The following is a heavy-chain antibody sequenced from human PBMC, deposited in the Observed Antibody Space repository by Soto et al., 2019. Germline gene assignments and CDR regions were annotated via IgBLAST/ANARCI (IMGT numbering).Heavy chain of an antibody. CDR1: GFTFGHVW. CDR2: IKSKTDGGTS. V-gene: IGHV3-15*01. CDR3: ATGSSLGAPR. Sequence: EVQLVESGGGLVKPGGSLRLSCAASGFTFGHVWISWVRQAPGKGLEWVGRIKSKTDGGTSDYAAPVKGRFTISRDDSKNTLYLQMNSLKAEDTAVHYCATGSSLGAPRWGQGTLVTVSS. D-gene: IGHD3-16*01. J-gene: IGHJ4*02.